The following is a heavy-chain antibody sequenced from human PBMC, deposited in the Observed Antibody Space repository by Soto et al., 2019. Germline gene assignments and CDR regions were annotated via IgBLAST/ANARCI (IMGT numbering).Heavy chain of an antibody. CDR2: ISYDGSNK. V-gene: IGHV3-30-3*01. D-gene: IGHD3-22*01. Sequence: QVQLVESGGGVVQPGRSLRLSCAASGFTFSSYAMHWVRQAPGKGLEWVAVISYDGSNKYYADSVKGRFTISRDNSKNTLYLQMNSLRAEDTAVYYCARARSGYYYVDFAYWGQGTLVTVSS. J-gene: IGHJ4*02. CDR3: ARARSGYYYVDFAY. CDR1: GFTFSSYA.